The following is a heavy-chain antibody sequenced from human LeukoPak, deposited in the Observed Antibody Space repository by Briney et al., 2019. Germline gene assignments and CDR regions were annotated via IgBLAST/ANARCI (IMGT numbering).Heavy chain of an antibody. CDR3: AREGGTLYGDRPFDY. Sequence: GGSLRLSCAASGFTFSSYAMHWVRQAPGKGLEYVSAISSNGGSTYYANSVKGRFTISRDNSKNTLYLQMGSLRAEDMAVYYCAREGGTLYGDRPFDYWGQGTLVTVSS. CDR2: ISSNGGST. D-gene: IGHD4-17*01. V-gene: IGHV3-64*01. CDR1: GFTFSSYA. J-gene: IGHJ4*02.